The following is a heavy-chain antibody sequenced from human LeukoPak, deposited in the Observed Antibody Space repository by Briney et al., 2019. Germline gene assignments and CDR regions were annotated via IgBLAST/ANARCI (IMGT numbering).Heavy chain of an antibody. V-gene: IGHV4-59*01. CDR3: ARGRRSPTQYYGLDV. Sequence: KPSETLSLTCTVSGDSITSYYWSWIQQSPGKGLEWIGYIYYSGSTTYNPSLNSRVTISVDTSKNQLSLRLTSVIATDTAVYFCARGRRSPTQYYGLDVWGQGTTITVTS. CDR1: GDSITSYY. D-gene: IGHD1-14*01. CDR2: IYYSGST. J-gene: IGHJ6*02.